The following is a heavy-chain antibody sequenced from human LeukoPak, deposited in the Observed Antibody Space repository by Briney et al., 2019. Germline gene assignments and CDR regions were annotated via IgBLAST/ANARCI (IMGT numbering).Heavy chain of an antibody. D-gene: IGHD1-26*01. CDR1: GGSISNYY. Sequence: SETLSLTCTVSGGSISNYYWSWIRQPPGKGLEWIGYISYSGNTNYNPSLKSRVTISVDTSKNQFCLKLSSVTAADTAVYYCARVGRVGEWFDPWGQGTLVTVSS. CDR3: ARVGRVGEWFDP. J-gene: IGHJ5*02. CDR2: ISYSGNT. V-gene: IGHV4-59*12.